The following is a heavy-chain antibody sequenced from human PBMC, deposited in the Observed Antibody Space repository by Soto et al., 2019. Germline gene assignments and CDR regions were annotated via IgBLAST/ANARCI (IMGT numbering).Heavy chain of an antibody. Sequence: ASVKVSCKASGYTFTSYYMHRVRQAPGHGLEWMGIINPSGGSTSYAQKFQGRVTMTRDTSTSTVYMELSSLRSEDTAVYYCARDGRIAAAATGGGNWFDPWAREPWSPSPQ. CDR2: INPSGGST. V-gene: IGHV1-46*01. CDR1: GYTFTSYY. D-gene: IGHD6-13*01. J-gene: IGHJ5*02. CDR3: ARDGRIAAAATGGGNWFDP.